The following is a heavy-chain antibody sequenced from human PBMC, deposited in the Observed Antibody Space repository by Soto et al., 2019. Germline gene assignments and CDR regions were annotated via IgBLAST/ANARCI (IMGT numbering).Heavy chain of an antibody. J-gene: IGHJ4*02. D-gene: IGHD2-21*02. CDR2: VNPSGGHT. CDR1: GDTFTDYY. Sequence: QVQLMQSGAEVKKPGASVKVSCKASGDTFTDYYIHWVRQAPGQGLEWMGTVNPSGGHTTYAQHFLGRVTMTRDTSTSTLYMELNSLPSDDTAIYYCARGGHVVVVTAALDYWGQGTLVTVSS. CDR3: ARGGHVVVVTAALDY. V-gene: IGHV1-46*01.